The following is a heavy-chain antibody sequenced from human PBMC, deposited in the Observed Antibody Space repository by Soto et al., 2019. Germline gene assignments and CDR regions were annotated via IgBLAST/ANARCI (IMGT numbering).Heavy chain of an antibody. CDR2: ISTDGTIE. J-gene: IGHJ4*02. CDR1: GVTVCRHG. D-gene: IGHD2-15*01. Sequence: HWGSLELSSASSGVTVCRHGVHWFCKATGKGLEWVAVISTDGTIEYYEDSVKGRFTISRDNSKNTLFLQMNSLTAEDTAMYYCAIEGHCNGRDCRSLLAFWGQGTLVTVSS. V-gene: IGHV3-30*03. CDR3: AIEGHCNGRDCRSLLAF.